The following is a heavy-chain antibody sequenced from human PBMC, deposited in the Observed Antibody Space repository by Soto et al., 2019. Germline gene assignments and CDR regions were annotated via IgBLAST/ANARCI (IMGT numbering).Heavy chain of an antibody. D-gene: IGHD4-17*01. Sequence: QVQLVQSGAEVQKPGSSVKVSCKASGGTFSSYAISWVRQAPGQGREWMGGIIPIFGTANYAQKFQGRVTITADESTSTAYMELSSLRSEDTAVYYCAVGTTVASNQAYYFDYWGQGTLVTVSS. CDR2: IIPIFGTA. CDR1: GGTFSSYA. V-gene: IGHV1-69*01. CDR3: AVGTTVASNQAYYFDY. J-gene: IGHJ4*02.